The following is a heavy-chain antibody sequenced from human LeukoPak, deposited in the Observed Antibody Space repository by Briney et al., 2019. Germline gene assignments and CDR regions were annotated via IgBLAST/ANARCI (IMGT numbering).Heavy chain of an antibody. J-gene: IGHJ2*01. CDR2: INSDESTT. V-gene: IGHV3-74*01. CDR3: ARVRWGLWYFDL. CDR1: GFTFSSYW. Sequence: GGSLRLSCAASGFTFSSYWMHWVRQAPGKGLVWVSRINSDESTTTYADSVKGRFTISRDNAKNTLYLLMNSLRAEDTAVYYCARVRWGLWYFDLWGRGTLVTVSS. D-gene: IGHD1-26*01.